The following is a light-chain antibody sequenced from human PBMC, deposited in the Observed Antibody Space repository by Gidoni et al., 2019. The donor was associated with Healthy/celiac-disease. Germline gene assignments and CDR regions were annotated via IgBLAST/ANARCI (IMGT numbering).Light chain of an antibody. CDR1: QSVSSN. Sequence: EIVMTQSPATLSVSPGKRAILACRASQSVSSNLAWYQQKPGQAPRLLIYGASTRATGIPARFSCSGSGTEFTLTINSLQFEDFAVYYCQQYNNWPPIFGGGTKVEIK. CDR2: GAS. CDR3: QQYNNWPPI. V-gene: IGKV3-15*01. J-gene: IGKJ4*01.